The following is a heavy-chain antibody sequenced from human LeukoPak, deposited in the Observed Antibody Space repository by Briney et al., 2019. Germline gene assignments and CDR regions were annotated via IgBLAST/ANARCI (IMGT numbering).Heavy chain of an antibody. V-gene: IGHV1-24*01. CDR1: GYTLTELS. J-gene: IGHJ6*02. CDR2: FDPEDGET. D-gene: IGHD6-6*01. CDR3: AVWAARPDYYYYYGMDV. Sequence: ASVKVSCKVSGYTLTELSMHWVRQAPGKGLEWMGGFDPEDGETIYAQKFQGRVTMTEDTSTDTAYMELSSLRSEDTAVYYCAVWAARPDYYYYYGMDVWGQGTTVTVSS.